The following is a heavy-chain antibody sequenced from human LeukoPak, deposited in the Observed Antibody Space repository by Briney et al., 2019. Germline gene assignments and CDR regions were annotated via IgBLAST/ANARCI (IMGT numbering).Heavy chain of an antibody. CDR1: GFTFSSYW. CDR2: IKQDGSEK. V-gene: IGHV3-7*03. Sequence: GGSLRLSCAASGFTFSSYWMSWVRQAPGKGLEWVANIKQDGSEKYYVDSVKGRFTISRDNAKSSLYLQMNSLRAEDTAVYYCARELILLRLVTGRDWGQGTLVTVSS. J-gene: IGHJ4*02. CDR3: ARELILLRLVTGRD. D-gene: IGHD1-1*01.